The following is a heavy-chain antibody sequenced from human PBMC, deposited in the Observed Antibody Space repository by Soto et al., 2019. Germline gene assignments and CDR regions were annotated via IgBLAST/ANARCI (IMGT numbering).Heavy chain of an antibody. Sequence: QVQLVESGGGVVQPGRSLRLSCAASGFTFSSNGMHWVRQAPGKGLEWVAVTSYDGSTKYYADSVKGRFTISRDNSKKTLYREMNSLRADDTAVYYCTGEVAAGYWGQGTLVTVSS. CDR3: TGEVAAGY. V-gene: IGHV3-30*03. CDR1: GFTFSSNG. D-gene: IGHD2-8*02. J-gene: IGHJ4*02. CDR2: TSYDGSTK.